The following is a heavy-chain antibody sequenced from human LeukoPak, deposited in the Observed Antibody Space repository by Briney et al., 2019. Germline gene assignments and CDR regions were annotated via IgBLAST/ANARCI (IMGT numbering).Heavy chain of an antibody. V-gene: IGHV4-31*03. D-gene: IGHD3-22*01. CDR3: AREDYEVQGTTMSSIGAFDI. J-gene: IGHJ3*02. CDR2: IYNSGNT. CDR1: GGSISSGGYY. Sequence: PSETLSLTCTVSGGSISSGGYYWSWIRQHPGKGLEWIGYIYNSGNTDYNPSLKSRITISVDKSKNQFSLKLTSVTAADTAVYYCAREDYEVQGTTMSSIGAFDIWGQGTMVTVSS.